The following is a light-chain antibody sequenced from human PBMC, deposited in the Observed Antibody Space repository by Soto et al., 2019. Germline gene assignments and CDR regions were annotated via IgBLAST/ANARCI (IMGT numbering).Light chain of an antibody. V-gene: IGLV2-14*01. Sequence: QSVLTQPASVSGSPGQSITISCTGTSSDMGGYNFVSWYQQHPGKAPKLIIYEVSNRPSGVSHRVSASKSGNTASLTISGLQTEDEADYYCASYGRTTTLLFGGGTKLTVL. CDR3: ASYGRTTTLL. J-gene: IGLJ2*01. CDR1: SSDMGGYNF. CDR2: EVS.